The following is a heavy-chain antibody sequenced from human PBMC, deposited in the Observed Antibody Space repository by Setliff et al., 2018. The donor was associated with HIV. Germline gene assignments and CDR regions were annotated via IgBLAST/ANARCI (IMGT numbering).Heavy chain of an antibody. CDR1: GGSISSSSYY. CDR3: ARIIMPRGGAFDI. D-gene: IGHD3-10*01. CDR2: IYTSGST. J-gene: IGHJ3*02. Sequence: SETLSLTCTVSGGSISSSSYYWSWIRQPAGKGLEWIGRIYTSGSTNYNPSLKSRVTISVDTSKIQFSLKLSSVTAADTAVYYCARIIMPRGGAFDIWGQGTMVTVSS. V-gene: IGHV4-61*02.